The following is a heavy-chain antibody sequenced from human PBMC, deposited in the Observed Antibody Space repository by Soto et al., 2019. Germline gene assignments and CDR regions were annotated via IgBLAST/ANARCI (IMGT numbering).Heavy chain of an antibody. CDR1: GFSFSADGVG. V-gene: IGHV2-5*02. CDR2: LYWDDDT. Sequence: QITLKESGPTLVKPTQTLTLTCIFSGFSFSADGVGVGWIRQPPGKALEWLALLYWDDDTRYRPSLKSRRTITTDSSKNQVVLTMTNMDPVDTATYYCAHAFGGTSWPNDAFDVWGQGTVVTVSS. J-gene: IGHJ3*01. CDR3: AHAFGGTSWPNDAFDV. D-gene: IGHD3-16*01.